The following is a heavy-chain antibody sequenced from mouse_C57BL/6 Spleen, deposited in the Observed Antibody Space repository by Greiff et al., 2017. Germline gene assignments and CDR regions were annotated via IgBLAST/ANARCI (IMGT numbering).Heavy chain of an antibody. CDR3: ARSDYYGSIDY. D-gene: IGHD1-1*01. Sequence: VQVVESGPELVKPGASVKISCKASGYAFSSSWMNWVKQRPGKGLEWIGRIYPGDGDTNYNGKFKGKATLTADKSSSTAYMQLSSLTSEDSAVYFCARSDYYGSIDYWGQGTTLTVSS. V-gene: IGHV1-82*01. CDR2: IYPGDGDT. CDR1: GYAFSSSW. J-gene: IGHJ2*01.